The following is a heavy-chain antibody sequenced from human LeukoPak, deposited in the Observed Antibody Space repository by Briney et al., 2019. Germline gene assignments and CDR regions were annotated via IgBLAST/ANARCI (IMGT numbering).Heavy chain of an antibody. CDR1: GGSISSYY. D-gene: IGHD1-26*01. CDR2: IYTSGST. CDR3: AREGVGALYYYYYMDV. V-gene: IGHV4-4*07. Sequence: SETLSLTCTVSGGSISSYYWSWIRQPAGKGLEWIGRIYTSGSTNYNPSLKSRVTMSVDTSKNQFSLKLSSVTAADTAAYYCAREGVGALYYYYYMDVWGKGTTVTVSS. J-gene: IGHJ6*03.